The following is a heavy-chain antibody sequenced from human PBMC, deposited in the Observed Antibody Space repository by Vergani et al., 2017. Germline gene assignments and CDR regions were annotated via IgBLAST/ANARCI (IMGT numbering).Heavy chain of an antibody. V-gene: IGHV3-21*01. CDR2: ISTSSSYI. Sequence: EVKLVESGGGLVKPGGSLRLSCAASGFTFSSYSMNWVRQAPGKGLEWVSSISTSSSYIYYADSVKGRFTISRDNAKNSLYLQMNSLRAEDTAVYYCARIYSTTMVTPDYWGQGILVTVSS. CDR3: ARIYSTTMVTPDY. J-gene: IGHJ4*02. CDR1: GFTFSSYS. D-gene: IGHD4-23*01.